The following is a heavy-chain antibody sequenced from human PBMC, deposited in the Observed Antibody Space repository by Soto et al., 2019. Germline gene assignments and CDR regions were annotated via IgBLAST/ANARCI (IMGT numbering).Heavy chain of an antibody. Sequence: WGSLRLSCAVSGFTFSNYSINWVRQAPGKGLEWLSHISNNSSVKYYADSVKGRFTISRDNAKNSLYLQMNSLRDDDTAVYYCARDRDAYSRKGVCSGPYFDYWGRGTLVTVSS. V-gene: IGHV3-48*02. CDR2: ISNNSSVK. D-gene: IGHD2-8*01. J-gene: IGHJ4*02. CDR3: ARDRDAYSRKGVCSGPYFDY. CDR1: GFTFSNYS.